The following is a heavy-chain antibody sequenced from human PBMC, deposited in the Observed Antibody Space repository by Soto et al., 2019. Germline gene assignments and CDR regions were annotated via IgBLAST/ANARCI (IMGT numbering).Heavy chain of an antibody. D-gene: IGHD3-22*01. CDR1: GFTFSSYS. CDR2: ISSSSSYI. V-gene: IGHV3-21*01. CDR3: ARDGYYDSSGYYYPGSFQH. J-gene: IGHJ1*01. Sequence: XASLRLSCAASGFTFSSYSMNWVRQAPGKGLEWVSSISSSSSYIYYADSVKGRFTISRDNAKNSLYLQMNSLRAEDTAVYYCARDGYYDSSGYYYPGSFQHWGQGTLVTVSS.